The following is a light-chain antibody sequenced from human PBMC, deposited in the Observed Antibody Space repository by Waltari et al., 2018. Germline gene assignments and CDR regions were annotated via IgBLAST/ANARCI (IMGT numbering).Light chain of an antibody. J-gene: IGKJ4*01. CDR2: AAS. V-gene: IGKV1-39*01. CDR3: QQSYSTPLT. CDR1: QSISTY. Sequence: DIQMTQSPPSLSASVADGVTISCRASQSISTYLNWYQQKPGKAPELLIYAASRLQGGVSSRFSGSGSGTDFSLTISSLQPEDFATYYCQQSYSTPLTFGGGTKVEMK.